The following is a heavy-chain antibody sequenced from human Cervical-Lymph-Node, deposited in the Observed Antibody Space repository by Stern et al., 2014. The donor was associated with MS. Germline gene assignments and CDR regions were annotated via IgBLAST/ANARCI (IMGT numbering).Heavy chain of an antibody. J-gene: IGHJ4*02. V-gene: IGHV3-21*01. CDR2: ISIRSDYR. D-gene: IGHD3-3*01. CDR1: GFPLGIFSTYS. CDR3: ATKRSISGGTLDY. Sequence: EVQLVESGGGLVKPGGSLRRYWAASGFPLGIFSTYSMTWVRQAPGKELXGVSSISIRSDYRHYADSVKGRFTVSRDNAKDSLFLQMNRLRAEDTAVYYCATKRSISGGTLDYWGQGTLVTVSS.